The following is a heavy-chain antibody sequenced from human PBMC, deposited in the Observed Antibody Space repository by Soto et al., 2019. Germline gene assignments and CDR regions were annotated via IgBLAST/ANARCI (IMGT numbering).Heavy chain of an antibody. Sequence: QVQLQESGPGLVKPSGTLSLTCAVSGGSISSSNWWSWVRQPPGKGLEWIGEIYHSGSTNYNPSLKSRVTISXVKXKXPFSLKLSSVTAADTAVYYCARDREGSYAYSLSFGYWGQGTSVTVSS. V-gene: IGHV4-4*02. CDR3: ARDREGSYAYSLSFGY. J-gene: IGHJ4*02. D-gene: IGHD5-18*01. CDR2: IYHSGST. CDR1: GGSISSSNW.